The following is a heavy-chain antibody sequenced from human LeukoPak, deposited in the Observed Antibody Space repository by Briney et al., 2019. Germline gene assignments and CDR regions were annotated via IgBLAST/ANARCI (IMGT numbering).Heavy chain of an antibody. CDR3: ARSYLAAVGPFDY. J-gene: IGHJ4*02. Sequence: GGSLRLSCAASGFTFDDYAMHWVRHAPGKGLEWVSGISWNSGSIGYADSVKGRFTIPRDNAKNSLYLQMNSLRAEDMALYYCARSYLAAVGPFDYWGQGTLVTVSS. CDR2: ISWNSGSI. V-gene: IGHV3-9*03. D-gene: IGHD6-13*01. CDR1: GFTFDDYA.